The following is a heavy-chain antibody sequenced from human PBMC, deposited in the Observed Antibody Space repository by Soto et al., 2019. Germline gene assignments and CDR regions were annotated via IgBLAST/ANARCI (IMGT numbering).Heavy chain of an antibody. CDR1: GYTFTGYY. D-gene: IGHD3-16*01. V-gene: IGHV1-2*04. CDR3: ARATFGGVPGAFDI. Sequence: ASVKVSCKASGYTFTGYYMHWVRQAPGQGLEWMGWINPNSGGTNYAQKFQGWVTMTRDTSISTAYMELSRLRSDDTAVYYCARATFGGVPGAFDIWGQGTMVTVSS. CDR2: INPNSGGT. J-gene: IGHJ3*02.